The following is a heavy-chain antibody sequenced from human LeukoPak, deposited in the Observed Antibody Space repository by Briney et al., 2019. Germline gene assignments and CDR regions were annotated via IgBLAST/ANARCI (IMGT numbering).Heavy chain of an antibody. V-gene: IGHV3-53*01. J-gene: IGHJ3*02. CDR3: AKEGVYDNSGYNDALDI. D-gene: IGHD3-22*01. Sequence: GGSLRLSCAASGFSVSKTYMNWVRQAPGKGPEWVSVIRSGGDTQYADSVKGRFTDSRDDFKNTLYLQMNSLRAEDTAVYYCAKEGVYDNSGYNDALDIWGQGTQVTVSS. CDR2: IRSGGDT. CDR1: GFSVSKTY.